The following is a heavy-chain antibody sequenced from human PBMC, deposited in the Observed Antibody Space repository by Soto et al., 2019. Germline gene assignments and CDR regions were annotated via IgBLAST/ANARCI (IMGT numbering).Heavy chain of an antibody. D-gene: IGHD3-16*01. CDR1: GGSLSSSSYY. J-gene: IGHJ6*02. CDR2: IYYSGST. Sequence: QLQLQESGPGLVKPSETLSLTCTVSGGSLSSSSYYWGWIRQPPGKGLEWSGSIYYSGSTYYNPSLKGRVTISVDTSKNQFSLRLSSVTAADTAVYYCARHGGAADYYYYGMDVWGQGTTVTVSS. V-gene: IGHV4-39*01. CDR3: ARHGGAADYYYYGMDV.